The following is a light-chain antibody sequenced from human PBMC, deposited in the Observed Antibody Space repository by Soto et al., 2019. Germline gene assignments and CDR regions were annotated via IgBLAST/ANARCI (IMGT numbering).Light chain of an antibody. Sequence: EIGLTQSPGTLSLSPGERTTLSCRASQSVSSSYLAWYQQKPGQAPRLLIYGASNRATGIPDRFSGSGSGTDFTLTISRLEPEDFAVYYCQQYGSSPRTFGQGSKV. CDR2: GAS. CDR1: QSVSSSY. CDR3: QQYGSSPRT. V-gene: IGKV3-20*01. J-gene: IGKJ1*01.